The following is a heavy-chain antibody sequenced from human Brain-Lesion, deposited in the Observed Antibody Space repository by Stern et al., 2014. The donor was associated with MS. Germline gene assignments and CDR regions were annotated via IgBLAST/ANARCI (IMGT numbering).Heavy chain of an antibody. J-gene: IGHJ6*02. CDR3: ARDQRGITIFGVVTDYYYLGMDV. CDR1: GYIFTGYY. CDR2: INPNTGGP. D-gene: IGHD3-3*01. V-gene: IGHV1-2*02. Sequence: MQLVESGAEVKKPGASVKVSCKTSGYIFTGYYIHWVRQAPGQGLEWMAWINPNTGGPKYAQKFQGRVTMSRDTSISTAYVELSSLTSDDTAVYYCARDQRGITIFGVVTDYYYLGMDVWGQGTPVTVSS.